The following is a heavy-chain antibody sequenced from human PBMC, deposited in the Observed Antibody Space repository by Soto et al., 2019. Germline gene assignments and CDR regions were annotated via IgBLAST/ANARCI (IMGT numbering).Heavy chain of an antibody. J-gene: IGHJ4*02. D-gene: IGHD3-16*01. CDR2: INPSGGST. Sequence: ASVKVSCKASGYTFTSYYMHWVRQAPGQGLEWMGIINPSGGSTSYAQKFQGRVTMTRDTSTSTVYMELSSLRSEDTAVYYCARECPRGRGTKEFDYWGQGTLVTVSS. CDR3: ARECPRGRGTKEFDY. CDR1: GYTFTSYY. V-gene: IGHV1-46*03.